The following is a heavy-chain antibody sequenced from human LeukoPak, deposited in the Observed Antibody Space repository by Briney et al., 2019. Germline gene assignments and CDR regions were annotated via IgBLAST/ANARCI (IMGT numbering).Heavy chain of an antibody. CDR3: VQEGPRGLAFDI. V-gene: IGHV3-23*01. CDR2: ISGSGGST. CDR1: GFTVSTNY. Sequence: GSLRLSCAASGFTVSTNYMSWVRQAPGKGLEWVSAISGSGGSTYYADSVKGRFTISRDNSKNTLYLQMNSLRAEDTAVYYCVQEGPRGLAFDIWGQGTKVTVSS. J-gene: IGHJ3*02.